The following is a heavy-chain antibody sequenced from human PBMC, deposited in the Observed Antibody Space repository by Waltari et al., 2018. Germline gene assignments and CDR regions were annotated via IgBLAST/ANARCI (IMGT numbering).Heavy chain of an antibody. D-gene: IGHD3-10*01. V-gene: IGHV4-34*01. J-gene: IGHJ6*02. CDR2: INHSGST. Sequence: QVQLQQWGAGLLKPSETLSLTCAVYGGSFSGSYWSWLRQPPGKGLGWIGEINHSGSTNTNPSLKSRVTISVDTSKNQFSLKLSSVTAADTAVYYCARGGIGGMDVWGQGTTVTVSS. CDR3: ARGGIGGMDV. CDR1: GGSFSGSY.